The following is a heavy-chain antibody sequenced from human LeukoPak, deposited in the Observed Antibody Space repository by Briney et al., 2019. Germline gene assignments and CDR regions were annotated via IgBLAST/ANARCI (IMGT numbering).Heavy chain of an antibody. CDR2: IIPIFGTA. Sequence: SVKVSCKASGGTFSGYAISWVRQAPGQGLEWMGRIIPIFGTANYAQKFQGRVTITTDESTSTAYMELSSLRSEDTAVYYCARDNAPCSGGSCYQYYYYYYMDVWGKGTTVTVSS. V-gene: IGHV1-69*05. D-gene: IGHD2-15*01. CDR1: GGTFSGYA. CDR3: ARDNAPCSGGSCYQYYYYYYMDV. J-gene: IGHJ6*03.